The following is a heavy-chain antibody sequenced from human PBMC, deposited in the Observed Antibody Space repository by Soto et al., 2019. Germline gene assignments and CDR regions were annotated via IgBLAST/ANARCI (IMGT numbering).Heavy chain of an antibody. Sequence: QVQLVQSGAEVKKPGSSVKVSCKASGGTFSSYAISWVRQAPGQGLEWMGGIIPIFGTANYAQKLQGRVTITADESTSTASMELSILRSEDTAVYFCARHVPAAGYYYGMDVWGQGTTVTVSS. J-gene: IGHJ6*02. CDR1: GGTFSSYA. CDR3: ARHVPAAGYYYGMDV. CDR2: IIPIFGTA. V-gene: IGHV1-69*12. D-gene: IGHD2-2*01.